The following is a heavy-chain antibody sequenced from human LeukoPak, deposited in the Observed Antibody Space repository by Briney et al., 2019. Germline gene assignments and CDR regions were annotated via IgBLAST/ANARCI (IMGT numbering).Heavy chain of an antibody. J-gene: IGHJ4*02. V-gene: IGHV3-23*01. CDR3: ARGHGGFGGVIGTIDY. Sequence: PGGSLRLSCAASGFTFSSYGMSWVRQAPGKGLEWVSSISGSGGSGGNTHYADSVRGRFTISRDNSKNTLYLQMNSLRAEDTAVYYCARGHGGFGGVIGTIDYWGQGTLVTVSS. CDR1: GFTFSSYG. CDR2: ISGSGGSGGNT. D-gene: IGHD3-16*02.